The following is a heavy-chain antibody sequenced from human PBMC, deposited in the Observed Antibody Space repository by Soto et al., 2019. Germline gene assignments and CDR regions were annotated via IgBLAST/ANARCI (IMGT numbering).Heavy chain of an antibody. V-gene: IGHV3-23*01. CDR3: ANDFGSGIPARPFDGFDM. D-gene: IGHD3-10*01. CDR1: GITFNTYA. Sequence: EVQLLESGGGLVQPGGSLKLSCAASGITFNTYAMSWVRQAPGKGLEWVSTISGSGGARYYADSVKGRFIMSRENSKNTLYLQMNRLRAEDTAISYFANDFGSGIPARPFDGFDMWGQGTRVTVSS. J-gene: IGHJ3*02. CDR2: ISGSGGAR.